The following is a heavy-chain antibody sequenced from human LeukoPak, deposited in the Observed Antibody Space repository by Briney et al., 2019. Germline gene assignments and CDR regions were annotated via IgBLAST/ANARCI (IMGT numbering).Heavy chain of an antibody. V-gene: IGHV4-59*01. Sequence: PSETRSLTCNVSGTSIKTYYWSWIRQPPGKGLEWIGYILDRGTTNYNPSLESRVTISAETSKNQVSLKVKSVTAADTAVYYCARGGRSRGSMSFYYMDVWGKGATVTVSS. D-gene: IGHD3-10*01. J-gene: IGHJ6*03. CDR1: GTSIKTYY. CDR3: ARGGRSRGSMSFYYMDV. CDR2: ILDRGTT.